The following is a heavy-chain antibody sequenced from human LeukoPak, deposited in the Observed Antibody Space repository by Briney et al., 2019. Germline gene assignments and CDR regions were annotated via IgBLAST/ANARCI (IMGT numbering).Heavy chain of an antibody. J-gene: IGHJ6*02. D-gene: IGHD1-26*01. CDR3: AKGELLRYYYGMDV. CDR1: GFTFRSYA. CDR2: ISGSGGDT. Sequence: GGSLRLSCAASGFTFRSYAIYWVRQAPGKGLEWVSGISGSGGDTYFADSVKGRFTISRDNSKNTVFLQMDSLRAEDTAVYYCAKGELLRYYYGMDVWGQGTTVTVSS. V-gene: IGHV3-23*01.